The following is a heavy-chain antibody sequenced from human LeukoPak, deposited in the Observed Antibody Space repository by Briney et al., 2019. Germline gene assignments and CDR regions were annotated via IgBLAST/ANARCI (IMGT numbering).Heavy chain of an antibody. Sequence: GGSLRLSCSASGFTFRSYLMHWVRQAPGKGLEYVSAISGDGGSTYYADSVKGRFTISRDNSKNTLYLQMTTLRPEDTAVYYCARGMVRGPNWDYWGQGTLVTVSS. J-gene: IGHJ4*02. V-gene: IGHV3-64D*06. CDR3: ARGMVRGPNWDY. CDR1: GFTFRSYL. CDR2: ISGDGGST. D-gene: IGHD3-10*01.